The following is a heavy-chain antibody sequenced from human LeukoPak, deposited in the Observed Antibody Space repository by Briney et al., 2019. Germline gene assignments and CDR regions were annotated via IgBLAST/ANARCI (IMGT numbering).Heavy chain of an antibody. CDR2: ISYDGSNK. J-gene: IGHJ4*02. CDR3: ARDYGVYCSSTSCYTYYFDY. Sequence: GGCLRLSCAASGFTFSSYAMHWVPQAPGKGLEWVAVISYDGSNKYYADSVKGRFTISRDNSKNTLYLQMNSLRAEDTAVYYCARDYGVYCSSTSCYTYYFDYWGQGTLVTVSS. D-gene: IGHD2-2*02. V-gene: IGHV3-30-3*01. CDR1: GFTFSSYA.